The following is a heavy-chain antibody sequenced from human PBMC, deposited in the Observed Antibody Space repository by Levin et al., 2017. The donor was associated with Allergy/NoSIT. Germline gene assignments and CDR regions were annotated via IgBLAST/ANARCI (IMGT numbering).Heavy chain of an antibody. Sequence: LSLTCAGSGFTFISYDMHWVRQAPGKGLEWVSLISSDGSRKFYADSVRGRFTVSRDNSRKMLDLQMDSLRPDDTAVYYCVKDPLAVAGRGAFDYWGQGTLVTVSS. CDR2: ISSDGSRK. CDR3: VKDPLAVAGRGAFDY. D-gene: IGHD6-19*01. CDR1: GFTFISYD. J-gene: IGHJ4*02. V-gene: IGHV3-30*18.